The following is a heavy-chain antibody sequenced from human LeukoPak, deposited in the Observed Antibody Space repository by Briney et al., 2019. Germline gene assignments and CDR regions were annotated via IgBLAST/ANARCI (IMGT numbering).Heavy chain of an antibody. CDR2: ISSSSSYI. J-gene: IGHJ6*03. V-gene: IGHV3-21*01. Sequence: GGSLRLSCAASGFTFSSYAMHWVRQAPGKGLEWVSSISSSSSYIYYADSVKGRFTISRDNAKNSLYLQMNSLRAEDTAVYYCARSLSGGYLDVWGKGTTVTVSS. CDR3: ARSLSGGYLDV. CDR1: GFTFSSYA. D-gene: IGHD2-15*01.